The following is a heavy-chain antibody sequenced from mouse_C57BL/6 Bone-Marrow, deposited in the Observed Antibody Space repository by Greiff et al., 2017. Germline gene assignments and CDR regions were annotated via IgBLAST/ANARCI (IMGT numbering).Heavy chain of an antibody. J-gene: IGHJ1*03. Sequence: EVQLVESGGGLVKPGGSLKLSCAASGFTFSSYAMSWVRQTPEKRLEWVATISDGGSYTYYPDNVKGRFTISRDNAKNILYLQMSHMKSEDTAMYYCARALWHWCFGVWGTGTTVTVSS. V-gene: IGHV5-4*01. CDR3: ARALWHWCFGV. CDR1: GFTFSSYA. D-gene: IGHD1-1*01. CDR2: ISDGGSYT.